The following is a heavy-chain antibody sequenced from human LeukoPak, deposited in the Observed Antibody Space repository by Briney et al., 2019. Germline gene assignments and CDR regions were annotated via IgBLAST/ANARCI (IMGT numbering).Heavy chain of an antibody. V-gene: IGHV1-2*02. J-gene: IGHJ6*03. Sequence: ASVKVSCKASAYTFTGYYMHWVRQAPGQGLEWMGWIYPNSGGTNYAQKFQGRVTMTRDTSISTAYMELSRLRSDDTAVYYCARSEQFPYYMDVWGKGTAVTVSS. D-gene: IGHD6-19*01. CDR1: AYTFTGYY. CDR3: ARSEQFPYYMDV. CDR2: IYPNSGGT.